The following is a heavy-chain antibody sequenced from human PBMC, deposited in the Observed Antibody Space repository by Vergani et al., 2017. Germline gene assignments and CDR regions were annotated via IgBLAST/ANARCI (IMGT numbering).Heavy chain of an antibody. J-gene: IGHJ4*02. D-gene: IGHD2-2*02. CDR3: ATIGYRRWGYYFDY. CDR2: FSRGGTT. CDR1: GGSVASTDYY. V-gene: IGHV4-39*01. Sequence: VQLQESGPGLMKPSETLSLTCTVSGGSVASTDYYWGWIRRPPGKGLEWIGSFSRGGTTSFHPSVKSRVTISADTSKNRFSLKLTSVTAADTAVYYCATIGYRRWGYYFDYWGQGILVTVSS.